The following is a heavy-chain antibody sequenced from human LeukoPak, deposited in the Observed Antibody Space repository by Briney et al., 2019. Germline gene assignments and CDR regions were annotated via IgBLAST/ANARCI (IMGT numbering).Heavy chain of an antibody. CDR3: ARQGYGSSWYLAREQYYFDY. CDR2: IYPGDSDT. Sequence: GESLKISCKGSGYSFTSYWIGWVRQMPGKGLEWMGIIYPGDSDTRYSPSFQGQVTISADQSISTAYLQWSSLKASDTAMYYCARQGYGSSWYLAREQYYFDYWGQGTLVTVSS. J-gene: IGHJ4*02. D-gene: IGHD6-13*01. CDR1: GYSFTSYW. V-gene: IGHV5-51*01.